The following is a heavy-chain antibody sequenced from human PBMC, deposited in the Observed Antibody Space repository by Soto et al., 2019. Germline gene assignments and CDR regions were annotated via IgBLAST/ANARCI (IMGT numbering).Heavy chain of an antibody. V-gene: IGHV4-30-2*01. D-gene: IGHD3-10*01. Sequence: QLQLQESGSGLVKPSQTLSLTCAVSGGSISSGGYFWSWIRQPPGKGLEWIGYIYHSGSTSYNPSPXSXXTISVDRSKNQLALKLSSVTAADTAVYYCARGLGPWGQGTLVTVSS. J-gene: IGHJ5*02. CDR1: GGSISSGGYF. CDR2: IYHSGST. CDR3: ARGLGP.